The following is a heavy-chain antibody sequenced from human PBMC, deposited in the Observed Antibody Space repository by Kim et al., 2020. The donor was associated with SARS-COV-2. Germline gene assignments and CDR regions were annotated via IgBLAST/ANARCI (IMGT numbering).Heavy chain of an antibody. CDR3: ARADADSAMDV. D-gene: IGHD5-18*01. J-gene: IGHJ6*02. Sequence: DYADSVNGRFTVSRDDSRKTMYLQINSLRAEDTAVYYCARADADSAMDVWGQGTTVTVSS. V-gene: IGHV3-33*01.